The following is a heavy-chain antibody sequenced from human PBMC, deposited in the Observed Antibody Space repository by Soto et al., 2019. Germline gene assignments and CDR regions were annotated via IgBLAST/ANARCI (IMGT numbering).Heavy chain of an antibody. CDR2: INSDGSST. Sequence: GGSLRLSCAAAEFTCSSYWRHWVRQAPGKGLVWVSRINSDGSSTSYADSVKDRFTISRDNAKNTVYLQMNSLRAEDTAVYYCARSPGGYYIDWGQGTMVTVSS. CDR3: ARSPGGYYID. V-gene: IGHV3-74*01. CDR1: EFTCSSYW. D-gene: IGHD3-9*01. J-gene: IGHJ3*01.